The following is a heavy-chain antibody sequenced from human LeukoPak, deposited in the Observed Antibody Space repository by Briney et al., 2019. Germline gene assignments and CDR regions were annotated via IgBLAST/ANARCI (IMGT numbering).Heavy chain of an antibody. CDR1: GYTFINYE. J-gene: IGHJ5*02. CDR2: MDPNSGKT. D-gene: IGHD2-2*03. V-gene: IGHV1-8*01. Sequence: ASVKVSCKASGYTFINYEINWVRQAPGQGLEWMGWMDPNSGKTGYAQKFQGRVTMTWNTFISTAYLELRSLESDDTAVYYCARMDMGPTPLGPSPVNWFDPWGQGTLVTVSS. CDR3: ARMDMGPTPLGPSPVNWFDP.